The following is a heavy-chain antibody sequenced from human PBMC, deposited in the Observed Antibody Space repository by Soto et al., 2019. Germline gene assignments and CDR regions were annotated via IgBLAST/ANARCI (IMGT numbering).Heavy chain of an antibody. CDR3: ARQVGGWAPWYFDY. CDR2: IYYSGST. V-gene: IGHV4-59*08. J-gene: IGHJ4*02. CDR1: GVSISSYY. Sequence: PSETLSLTCTVSGVSISSYYWIWLRQPPGKGLEWIGYIYYSGSTNYNPSLRSRVTISVDTSKNQFSLKLSSVTAADTAVYYCARQVGGWAPWYFDYWGQGTLVTVSS. D-gene: IGHD6-19*01.